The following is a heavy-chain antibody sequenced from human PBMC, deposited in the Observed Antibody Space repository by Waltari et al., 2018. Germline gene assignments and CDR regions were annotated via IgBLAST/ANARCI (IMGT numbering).Heavy chain of an antibody. Sequence: QVQLQESGPGLVKPSETLSLTCAVSGYSISTDYYWVWIRQSPGKGLEWIGNIHHSGSTYYNPSLKSRVSISLDTSKNQFSLELSSLTADDTAVYYCARGQGYWGQGTLVTVSS. V-gene: IGHV4-38-2*01. CDR1: GYSISTDYY. CDR3: ARGQGY. J-gene: IGHJ4*02. CDR2: IHHSGST.